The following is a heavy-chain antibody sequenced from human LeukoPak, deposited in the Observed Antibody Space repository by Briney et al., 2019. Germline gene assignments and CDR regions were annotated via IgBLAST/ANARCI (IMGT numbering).Heavy chain of an antibody. CDR3: AKDREGITIFPHDY. Sequence: GGSLRLSCAASGFTFSSYTMDWVRQAPGKGLEWVSAISGSGGSTYYADSVKGRFTISRDNSKNTLYLQTNSLRAEDTAVYYCAKDREGITIFPHDYWGQGTLVTVSS. J-gene: IGHJ4*02. D-gene: IGHD3-3*01. V-gene: IGHV3-23*01. CDR1: GFTFSSYT. CDR2: ISGSGGST.